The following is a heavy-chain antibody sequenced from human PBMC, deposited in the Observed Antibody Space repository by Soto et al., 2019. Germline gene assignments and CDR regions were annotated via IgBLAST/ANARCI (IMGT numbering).Heavy chain of an antibody. CDR3: TTLGHYYDSSPLDV. D-gene: IGHD3-22*01. CDR1: GFTFTNAW. Sequence: GGSLRLSCAASGFTFTNAWMNWVRQAPGKGLEWVGHIKSKTDGGTTDYAAPVKGRFTISRDDSKNTLYLQMNSLKTEDTAVYYCTTLGHYYDSSPLDVWGQGTTVTVSS. V-gene: IGHV3-15*07. CDR2: IKSKTDGGTT. J-gene: IGHJ6*02.